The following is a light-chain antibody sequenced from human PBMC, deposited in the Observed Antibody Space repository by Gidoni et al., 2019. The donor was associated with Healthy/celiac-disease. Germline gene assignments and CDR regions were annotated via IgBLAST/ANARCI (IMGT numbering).Light chain of an antibody. V-gene: IGLV4-69*01. Sequence: LVLTQSPSASASLGASVKLTCTLSSGHSSYAIAWHQQQPEKGPRYLMKLNSDGSHSKGDGIPERFSGSSSGAERYLTISSLQSEDEADYYCQTWGTGIHVFGTGTKVTVL. CDR3: QTWGTGIHV. CDR2: LNSDGSH. CDR1: SGHSSYA. J-gene: IGLJ1*01.